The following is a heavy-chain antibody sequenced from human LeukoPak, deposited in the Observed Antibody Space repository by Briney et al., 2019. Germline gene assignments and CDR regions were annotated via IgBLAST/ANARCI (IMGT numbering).Heavy chain of an antibody. CDR3: ARREASANFDY. CDR2: IYFGDSDT. V-gene: IGHV5-51*01. D-gene: IGHD2-15*01. J-gene: IGHJ4*02. CDR1: IYTFTNHW. Sequence: GESLKISCKAPIYTFTNHWIGWVRQMPGKGLGWMGIIYFGDSDTRYSPSFQGQVSISADTSNNTVYLQWTSLKASDTAIYYCARREASANFDYWGQGTLVTVSS.